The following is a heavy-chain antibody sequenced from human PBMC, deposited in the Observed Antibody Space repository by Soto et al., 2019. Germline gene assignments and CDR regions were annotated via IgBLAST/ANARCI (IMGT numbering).Heavy chain of an antibody. V-gene: IGHV3-7*01. Sequence: EVQLVESGGGLVQPGGSLRLPCAASGFTFSTYWMTWVRQPPGKGLEWVASINQDGSERYYVDSVRGRFTISRDNAKNSLYLQINSLGAEDPAVYYGLCGGNFFVYWGQGTLVTVSP. CDR1: GFTFSTYW. CDR3: LCGGNFFVY. J-gene: IGHJ4*02. D-gene: IGHD3-16*01. CDR2: INQDGSER.